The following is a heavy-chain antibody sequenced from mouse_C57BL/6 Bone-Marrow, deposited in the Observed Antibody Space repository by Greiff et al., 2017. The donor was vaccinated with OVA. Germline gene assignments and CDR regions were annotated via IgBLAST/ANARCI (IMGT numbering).Heavy chain of an antibody. V-gene: IGHV1-64*01. CDR2: IHPNSGST. J-gene: IGHJ1*03. D-gene: IGHD1-1*01. CDR1: GYTFTSYW. Sequence: QVQLQQPGAELVKPGASVKLSCKASGYTFTSYWMHWVKQRPGQGLEWIGMIHPNSGSTNYNEKFKSKATLTVDKSSSTAYMQLSSLTSEDSAVYYCASQIYYYGSSPYWYFDVWGTGTTVTVSS. CDR3: ASQIYYYGSSPYWYFDV.